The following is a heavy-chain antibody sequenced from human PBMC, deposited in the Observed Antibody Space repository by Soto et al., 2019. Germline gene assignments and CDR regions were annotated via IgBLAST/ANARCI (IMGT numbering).Heavy chain of an antibody. V-gene: IGHV3-30*18. CDR3: AKESDYLTX. CDR2: ISYDGSNK. CDR1: GFTFSSYG. D-gene: IGHD4-17*01. J-gene: IGHJ4*02. Sequence: GGSLRLSCAASGFTFSSYGMHWVRQAPGKGLEWVAVISYDGSNKYYADSVKGRFTISRDNSKNTLYLQMNSLRAEDTAVYYCAKESDYLTXWGQGTLVTVSS.